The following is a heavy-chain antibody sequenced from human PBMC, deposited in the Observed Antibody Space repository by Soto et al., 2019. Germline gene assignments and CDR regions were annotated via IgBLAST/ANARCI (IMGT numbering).Heavy chain of an antibody. CDR3: ARSPGITGTRASQYAMDV. CDR2: IIPIFGTP. CDR1: GDTFNTFA. V-gene: IGHV1-69*01. J-gene: IGHJ6*02. D-gene: IGHD1-20*01. Sequence: QVQLVQSGAEVKKPGSSVRVSCTASGDTFNTFAISWVRQAPGQGLQWMGGIIPIFGTPDYAQHFPGRVTISADESTNTAYLELSSLRSEDTAVYYCARSPGITGTRASQYAMDVWGQGTTVTVSS.